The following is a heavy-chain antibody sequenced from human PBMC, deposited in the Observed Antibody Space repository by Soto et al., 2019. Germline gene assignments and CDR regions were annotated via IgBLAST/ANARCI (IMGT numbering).Heavy chain of an antibody. V-gene: IGHV4-59*01. CDR2: ISYTGSA. CDR3: GKERRGSGWFVCSY. Sequence: WTWIRQPPGKGLEWIGYISYTGSANYNASLKSRLTISVDTSKNQFSLKLSSVTAADTALYYCGKERRGSGWFVCSYWGQGILVTVSS. J-gene: IGHJ4*02. D-gene: IGHD6-19*01.